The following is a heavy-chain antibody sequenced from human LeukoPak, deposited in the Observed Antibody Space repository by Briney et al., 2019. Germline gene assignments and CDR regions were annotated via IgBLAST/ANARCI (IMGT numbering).Heavy chain of an antibody. CDR3: ARNAYDSGGRAFDI. CDR1: GGSISSYY. CDR2: IFSSGST. J-gene: IGHJ3*02. Sequence: KPSETLSLTCTVSGGSISSYYWSWIRQPAGKELNWIGRIFSSGSTNYNPSLKSRLTMSVDTSKNEISLNLTSVSAADTAVYYCARNAYDSGGRAFDIWGQGTMVTVSS. D-gene: IGHD3-22*01. V-gene: IGHV4-4*07.